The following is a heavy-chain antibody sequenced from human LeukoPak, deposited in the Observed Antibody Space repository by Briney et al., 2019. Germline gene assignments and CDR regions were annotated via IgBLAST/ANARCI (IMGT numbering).Heavy chain of an antibody. CDR2: ISTSGSTI. CDR1: GFTFSNYE. J-gene: IGHJ6*03. Sequence: PGGSLRLFCAASGFTFSNYEMNWVRQAPGKGLEWVSYISTSGSTIYYADSVKGRFTISRDNAKNSLYLQMNSLRAEDTAVYYCARKNYFYYYMDVWGRGTTVTISS. D-gene: IGHD2/OR15-2a*01. V-gene: IGHV3-48*03. CDR3: ARKNYFYYYMDV.